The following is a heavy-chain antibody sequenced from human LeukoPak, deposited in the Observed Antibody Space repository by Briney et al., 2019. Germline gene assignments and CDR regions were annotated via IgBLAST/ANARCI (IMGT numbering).Heavy chain of an antibody. D-gene: IGHD3-10*01. CDR2: MSCSGGST. J-gene: IGHJ5*02. Sequence: GGSLRLSCAASGFTFRIYGMSLVRQAPGRGLEVVSAMSCSGGSTYYADAVKGRFTISRDNSKNSLYLQMNSLRAEDTAVYYCARDSRGLWFGGPNWFAPRGQGNLVTVSS. CDR1: GFTFRIYG. CDR3: ARDSRGLWFGGPNWFAP. V-gene: IGHV3-23*01.